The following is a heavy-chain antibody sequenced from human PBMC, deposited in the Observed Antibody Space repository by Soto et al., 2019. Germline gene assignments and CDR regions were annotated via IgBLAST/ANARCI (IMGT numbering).Heavy chain of an antibody. CDR2: IKQDGSEQ. CDR1: GFTLSSFW. V-gene: IGHV3-7*03. J-gene: IGHJ6*02. CDR3: ARPPHGMDV. Sequence: LRLSCAASGFTLSSFWMTWVRQAPGKGLEWVASIKQDGSEQYYVDSVKGRFTISRDNAMNTLFLQMHSLRVEDTAVYYCARPPHGMDVWGQGTTVTSP.